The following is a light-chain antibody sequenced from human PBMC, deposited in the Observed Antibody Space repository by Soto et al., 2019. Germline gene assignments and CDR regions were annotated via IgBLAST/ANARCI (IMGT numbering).Light chain of an antibody. CDR3: QQRINWPLT. Sequence: EIVLTQSPETMSLSPGERATLSCRASQSVSSDLAWYQQKPGQAPRPLIYDASHRATGIPARFSGSGSGTDFTLTIDSLEPEDSAVYYCQQRINWPLTFGGGTKVEIK. CDR1: QSVSSD. V-gene: IGKV3-11*01. CDR2: DAS. J-gene: IGKJ4*01.